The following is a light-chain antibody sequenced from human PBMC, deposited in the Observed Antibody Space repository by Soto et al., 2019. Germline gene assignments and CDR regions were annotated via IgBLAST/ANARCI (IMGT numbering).Light chain of an antibody. CDR2: DDS. CDR1: NIGSKS. Sequence: SYELTQPPSVSVAPGQTAGLTCAGNNIGSKSVHWYQQRPGQAPVLVVYDDSGRPSGIPERFSGTNSGSTATLTISRVEGGDEADYFCQVWDISSDHVVFGGGTKVTVL. J-gene: IGLJ2*01. CDR3: QVWDISSDHVV. V-gene: IGLV3-21*02.